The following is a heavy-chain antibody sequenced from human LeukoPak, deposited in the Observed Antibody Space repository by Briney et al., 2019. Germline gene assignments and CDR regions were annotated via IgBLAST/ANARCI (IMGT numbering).Heavy chain of an antibody. D-gene: IGHD5-18*01. V-gene: IGHV3-48*01. CDR3: ARTSGYNYGYSDD. J-gene: IGHJ4*02. CDR2: ISGGSTVI. Sequence: GGSLRLSCAASGFTFSSYNMNWVRQAPGKGLEWVSYISGGSTVIDYADSVKGRFTISRDNAKNSLYLQMNSLRGEDTAVYYCARTSGYNYGYSDDWGQGTLVTVSS. CDR1: GFTFSSYN.